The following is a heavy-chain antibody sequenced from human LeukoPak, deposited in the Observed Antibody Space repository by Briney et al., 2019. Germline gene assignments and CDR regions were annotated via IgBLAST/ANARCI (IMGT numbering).Heavy chain of an antibody. J-gene: IGHJ4*02. D-gene: IGHD3-9*01. CDR2: MNPNSGNT. CDR3: ATNLLHNYDILTGYGY. CDR1: GYTFASYD. Sequence: GASVKVSCKASGYTFASYDINWVRQATGQGLEWMGWMNPNSGNTGYAQKFQGRVTMTSNTSITTAYMELSSLRSEDTAVYYCATNLLHNYDILTGYGYWGQGTLVTVSS. V-gene: IGHV1-8*01.